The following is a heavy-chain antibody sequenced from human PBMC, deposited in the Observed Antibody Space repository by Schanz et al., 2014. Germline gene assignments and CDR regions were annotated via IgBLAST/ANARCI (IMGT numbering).Heavy chain of an antibody. CDR1: TFTFSSDW. J-gene: IGHJ3*02. CDR2: VHPGGST. Sequence: EVQLAESGGGLVQPGGSLRLSCAASTFTFSSDWMSWVRQAPGKGLEWVSFVHPGGSTYYPDSVKGRFTISRDSSKNTLYLQMNSLRPEDTAVYYCAKGRFGELSAFDIWGQGTMVTVSS. V-gene: IGHV3-66*01. D-gene: IGHD3-10*01. CDR3: AKGRFGELSAFDI.